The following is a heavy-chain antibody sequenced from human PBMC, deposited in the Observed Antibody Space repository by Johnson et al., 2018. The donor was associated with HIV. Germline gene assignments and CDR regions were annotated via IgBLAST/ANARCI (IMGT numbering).Heavy chain of an antibody. CDR1: GFTFSTYG. CDR2: IRNDGSDT. J-gene: IGHJ3*02. V-gene: IGHV3-30*02. Sequence: QVQLVESGGGVVQPGGSLRLSCAASGFTFSTYGIHWVRQAPGKGLEWVAFIRNDGSDTYYPGSVKGRFTIFRENVKNSLYLQMNSLRAGDTAVYYCARGVLAFDIWGQGTMVTVSS. CDR3: ARGVLAFDI. D-gene: IGHD5/OR15-5a*01.